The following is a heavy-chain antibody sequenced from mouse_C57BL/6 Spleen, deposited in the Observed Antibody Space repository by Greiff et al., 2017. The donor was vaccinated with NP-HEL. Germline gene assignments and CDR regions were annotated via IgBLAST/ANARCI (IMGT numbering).Heavy chain of an antibody. CDR1: GYTFTSYW. CDR2: IYPSDSET. D-gene: IGHD2-4*01. CDR3: ARLDYDEGYAMDY. J-gene: IGHJ4*01. V-gene: IGHV1-61*01. Sequence: QVQLQQPGAELVRPGSSVKLSCKASGYTFTSYWMDWVKQRPGQGLEWIGNIYPSDSETHYNQKFKDKATLTVDKSSSTAYMQLSSMTSEDSAVYYCARLDYDEGYAMDYWGQRTSVTVSS.